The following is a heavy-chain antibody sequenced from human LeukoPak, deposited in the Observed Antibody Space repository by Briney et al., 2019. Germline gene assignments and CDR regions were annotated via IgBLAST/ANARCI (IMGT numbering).Heavy chain of an antibody. V-gene: IGHV3-23*01. CDR2: ISGTGGTT. J-gene: IGHJ4*02. CDR1: GFTFSSYA. Sequence: GGSLRLSCAASGFTFSSYAMSWVRQAPGKGLEWVSSISGTGGTTYYAESVKGRFSISRDNSRNTLYLQMSGLRAEDTAVYYCARERVGGSYYDYWGQGTLVTVSS. CDR3: ARERVGGSYYDY. D-gene: IGHD1-26*01.